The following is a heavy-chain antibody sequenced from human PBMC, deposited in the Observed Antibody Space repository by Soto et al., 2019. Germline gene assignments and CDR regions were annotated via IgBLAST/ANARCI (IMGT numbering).Heavy chain of an antibody. CDR2: ISGGGTGT. D-gene: IGHD3-22*01. V-gene: IGHV3-23*01. Sequence: GGSLRFSCAVSGFSFNNYAINWVRLAPGKGLEWVSSISGGGTGTYSADAVRGRFTISSDKSRNTVYLQMSSLRAEDTAVYYCAKGHYYDNVGNWVANQAFDSWGQGSLVTVSS. J-gene: IGHJ4*02. CDR3: AKGHYYDNVGNWVANQAFDS. CDR1: GFSFNNYA.